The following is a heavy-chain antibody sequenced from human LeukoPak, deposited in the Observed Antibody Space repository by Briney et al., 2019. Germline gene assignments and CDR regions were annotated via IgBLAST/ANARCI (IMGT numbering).Heavy chain of an antibody. V-gene: IGHV3-21*01. CDR2: ISSSSSYI. CDR1: GFTFSSYS. CDR3: ARDLSPYYYGSVYPYYFDY. D-gene: IGHD3-10*01. Sequence: PGGSLRLSCAAFGFTFSSYSMNWVRQAPGKGLEWVSSISSSSSYIYYADSVKGRFTISRDNAKNSLYLQMNSLRAEDTAVYYCARDLSPYYYGSVYPYYFDYWGQGTLVTVSS. J-gene: IGHJ4*02.